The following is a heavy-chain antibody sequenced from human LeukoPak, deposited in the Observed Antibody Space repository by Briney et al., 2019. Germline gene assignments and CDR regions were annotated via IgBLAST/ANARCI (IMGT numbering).Heavy chain of an antibody. CDR1: GGSIRSYY. CDR3: ARDGIAAAGNFDY. CDR2: IYYSGST. V-gene: IGHV4-59*01. D-gene: IGHD6-13*01. Sequence: SETLSLTCTVSGGSIRSYYWSWIRQPPGKGLEWIGYIYYSGSTNYNPSLKSRVTISVDTSKNQFSLKLSSVTAADTAVYYCARDGIAAAGNFDYWGQGTLVTVSS. J-gene: IGHJ4*02.